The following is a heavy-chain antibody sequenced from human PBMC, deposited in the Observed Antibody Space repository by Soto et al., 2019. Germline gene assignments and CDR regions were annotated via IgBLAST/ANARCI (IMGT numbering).Heavy chain of an antibody. J-gene: IGHJ4*02. V-gene: IGHV4-30-4*01. Sequence: SETLSLTCTVSGGSISSGDYYWSWIRQPPGKGLEWIGYIYYSGSTYYNPSLKSRVTISVDTSKNQFSLKLSSVTAADTAVYYCARGSGYGDSFDYWGQGTLVTVSS. CDR3: ARGSGYGDSFDY. CDR2: IYYSGST. CDR1: GGSISSGDYY. D-gene: IGHD4-17*01.